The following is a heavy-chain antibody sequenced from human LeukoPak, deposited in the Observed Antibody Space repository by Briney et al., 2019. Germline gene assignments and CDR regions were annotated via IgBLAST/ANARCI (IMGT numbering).Heavy chain of an antibody. CDR2: INHSGST. CDR1: GGSFSGYY. D-gene: IGHD5-12*01. V-gene: IGHV4-34*01. Sequence: SETLSLTCAVYGGSFSGYYWSWIRQPPGKGLEWIGEINHSGSTNYNPSLKSRVTISVDTSKNQFSLKLSSVPAADTAVYYCARGRGLRVTYYYYGMDVWGQGTTVTVSS. J-gene: IGHJ6*02. CDR3: ARGRGLRVTYYYYGMDV.